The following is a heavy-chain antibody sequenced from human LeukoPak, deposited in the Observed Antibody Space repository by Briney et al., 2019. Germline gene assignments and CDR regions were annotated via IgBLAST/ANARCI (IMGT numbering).Heavy chain of an antibody. Sequence: GGSLRLSCAASGFTFDDYAMHWVREAPGKGLEWVSGISWNSGSIGYADSVKGRFTISRDNAKNSLYLQMNSLRAEDTALYYCAKGGSYRQAYYFDYWGQGTLVTVSS. D-gene: IGHD1-26*01. CDR1: GFTFDDYA. CDR2: ISWNSGSI. J-gene: IGHJ4*02. V-gene: IGHV3-9*01. CDR3: AKGGSYRQAYYFDY.